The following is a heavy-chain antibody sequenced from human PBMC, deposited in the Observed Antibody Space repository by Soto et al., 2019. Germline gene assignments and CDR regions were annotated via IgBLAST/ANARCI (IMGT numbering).Heavy chain of an antibody. CDR3: ARPLAGQTEVGFAH. CDR1: GDSITSNNFY. J-gene: IGHJ4*02. Sequence: PSETLSLTCTVSGDSITSNNFYWGWIRQAPGLGLEWIGSSSHGGSTYYNPSLKSRVTVSVDTSKNQYSLRLSSVTAADTAVYFCARPLAGQTEVGFAHWGQGTLVTVSS. V-gene: IGHV4-39*01. CDR2: SSHGGST.